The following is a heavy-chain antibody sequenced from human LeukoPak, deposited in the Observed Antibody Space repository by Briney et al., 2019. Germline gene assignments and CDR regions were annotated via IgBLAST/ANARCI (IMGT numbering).Heavy chain of an antibody. CDR1: GYTFTSYG. J-gene: IGHJ4*02. Sequence: ASVKVSCKASGYTFTSYGISWVRQAPGQGLEWMGWISAYNGNTNYAQKLQGRVTMTTDTSTSTAYMELRSLRSDDTAVYYCARVFFGSSRWYGIFDYWGQGTLVTVSS. CDR3: ARVFFGSSRWYGIFDY. V-gene: IGHV1-18*01. CDR2: ISAYNGNT. D-gene: IGHD6-13*01.